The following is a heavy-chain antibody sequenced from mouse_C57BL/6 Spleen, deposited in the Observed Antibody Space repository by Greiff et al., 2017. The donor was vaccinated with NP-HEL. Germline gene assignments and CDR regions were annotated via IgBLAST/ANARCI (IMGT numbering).Heavy chain of an antibody. Sequence: EVMLVESGGGLVKPGGSLKLSCAASGFTFSSYAMSWVRQTPEKRLEWVATISDGGSYTYYPDNVKGRFTISRDNAKNNLYLQMSHLKSEDTAMYYCARDEGLLRYPFAYWGQGTLVTVSA. CDR1: GFTFSSYA. J-gene: IGHJ3*01. D-gene: IGHD1-1*01. V-gene: IGHV5-4*01. CDR3: ARDEGLLRYPFAY. CDR2: ISDGGSYT.